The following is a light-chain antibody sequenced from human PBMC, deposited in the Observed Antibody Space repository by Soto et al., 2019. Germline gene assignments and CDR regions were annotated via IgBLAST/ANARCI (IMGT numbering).Light chain of an antibody. V-gene: IGKV1-39*01. Sequence: DIQMTQSPSALSASVGDRVTITCRASQSISTYLHWYQQKPGKAPKLLISGASSLESGVPSRFSGSGYVIDFTLSISSLQPEDFATYFCQQSYRTPRTLGQGTKVDIK. CDR1: QSISTY. J-gene: IGKJ1*01. CDR3: QQSYRTPRT. CDR2: GAS.